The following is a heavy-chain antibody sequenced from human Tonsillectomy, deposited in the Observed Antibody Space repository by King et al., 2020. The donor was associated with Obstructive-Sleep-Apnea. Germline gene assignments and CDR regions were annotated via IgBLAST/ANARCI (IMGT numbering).Heavy chain of an antibody. D-gene: IGHD6-13*01. V-gene: IGHV3-48*01. CDR1: GFTFSSYS. J-gene: IGHJ5*02. Sequence: VQLVESGGGLVQPGGSLRLSCAASGFTFSSYSMNWVRQAPGKGLEWVSYISSSSSTIYYADSVKGRFTISRDNAKNSLYLQMNSLIAEDTAVYYCARDPYSSSWYNWFDPWGQGTLVTVSS. CDR2: ISSSSSTI. CDR3: ARDPYSSSWYNWFDP.